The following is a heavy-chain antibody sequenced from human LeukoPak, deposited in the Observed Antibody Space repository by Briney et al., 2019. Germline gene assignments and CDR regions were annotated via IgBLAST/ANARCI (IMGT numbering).Heavy chain of an antibody. D-gene: IGHD1-26*01. Sequence: PGGSLRLSCAASGFTFSSYAMSWVRQAPGKGLEWVSAISGSGGSTYYADSVKGRFTISRDNSKNTLYLQMNSLRTEDTALYYCATSKRLVGAGGEFEIWGQGTMVTVSS. CDR1: GFTFSSYA. CDR3: ATSKRLVGAGGEFEI. CDR2: ISGSGGST. V-gene: IGHV3-23*01. J-gene: IGHJ3*02.